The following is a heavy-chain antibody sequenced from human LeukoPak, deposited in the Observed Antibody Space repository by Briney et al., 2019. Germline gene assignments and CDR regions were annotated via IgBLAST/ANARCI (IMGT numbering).Heavy chain of an antibody. J-gene: IGHJ4*02. V-gene: IGHV3-23*01. D-gene: IGHD3-22*01. CDR1: GFTFSSNA. CDR3: AKFIGYDSSGYLDY. Sequence: PGGSLRLSCAVSGFTFSSNAMTWVRQAPGKGLEWVSAVSGSGGSTYYADSVKGRFTISIDNSKNTLYLQMNSLRAEDTAIYYCAKFIGYDSSGYLDYWGQGTLVTVSS. CDR2: VSGSGGST.